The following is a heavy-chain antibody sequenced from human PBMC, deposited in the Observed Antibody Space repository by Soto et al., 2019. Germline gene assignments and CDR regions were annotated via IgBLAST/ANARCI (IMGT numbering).Heavy chain of an antibody. CDR1: GFTFSSYS. V-gene: IGHV3-48*01. Sequence: PGGSLRLSCAASGFTFSSYSMNWVRQAPGKGLEWVSYINSSSSTTYYADSVKGRLTISRDNAKNTLSLHMNSLRAEDTAVYYCARLRTYSGYDFNYWGQGTLVTVSS. CDR2: INSSSSTT. D-gene: IGHD5-12*01. J-gene: IGHJ4*02. CDR3: ARLRTYSGYDFNY.